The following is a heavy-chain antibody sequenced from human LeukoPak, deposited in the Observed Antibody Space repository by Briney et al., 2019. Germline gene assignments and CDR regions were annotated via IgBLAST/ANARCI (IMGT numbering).Heavy chain of an antibody. CDR3: ARGDCCGGDCYGYYYYYGMDV. D-gene: IGHD2-21*02. CDR1: GFTFSSYG. J-gene: IGHJ6*02. CDR2: IWYDGSNK. Sequence: GGSLRLSCAASGFTFSSYGMHWVRQAPGKGLEWVAVIWYDGSNKYYADSVKGRFTISRDNSKNTLYLQMNSLRAEDTAVYYCARGDCCGGDCYGYYYYYGMDVWGQGTTVTVSS. V-gene: IGHV3-33*01.